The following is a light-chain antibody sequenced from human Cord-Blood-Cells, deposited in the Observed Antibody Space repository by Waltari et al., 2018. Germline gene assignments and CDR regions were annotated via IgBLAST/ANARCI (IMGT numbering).Light chain of an antibody. J-gene: IGKJ3*01. CDR3: QQYNNWPFT. CDR2: GAS. CDR1: QSVSSN. Sequence: IMMTQSPATLSLSPGERATHSCRASQSVSSNLAWYQQKPGQAPRLLIYGASTRATGIPARFSGSGSGTEFTLTISSLQSEDFAVYYCQQYNNWPFTFGPGTKVEIK. V-gene: IGKV3-15*01.